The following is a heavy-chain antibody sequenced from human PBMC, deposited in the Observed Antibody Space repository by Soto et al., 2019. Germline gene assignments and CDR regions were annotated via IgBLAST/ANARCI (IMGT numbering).Heavy chain of an antibody. V-gene: IGHV4-34*01. CDR2: INHSGST. J-gene: IGHJ4*02. D-gene: IGHD2-8*02. CDR1: GGSFSGYY. CDR3: ARDKITGLFDY. Sequence: SETLSLTCAVYGGSFSGYYWAWIRQPPGTGLEWIGEINHSGSTNYNPSLKSRVTISVDTSKNQFSLKLTSVTAADTAVYYCARDKITGLFDYWGQGTLVTVS.